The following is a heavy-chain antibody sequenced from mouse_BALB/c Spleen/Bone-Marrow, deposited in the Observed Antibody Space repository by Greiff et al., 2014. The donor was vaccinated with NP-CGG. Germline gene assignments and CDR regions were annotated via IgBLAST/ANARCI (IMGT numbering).Heavy chain of an antibody. D-gene: IGHD2-4*01. CDR3: ARYDYDVGYFDY. CDR2: ISYGGST. CDR1: GYSITSDYA. V-gene: IGHV3-2*02. Sequence: VQLQQSGPGLVKPSQSLSLICTVTGYSITSDYAWNWIRQFPGNKLEWMGYISYGGSTSYNPSLKSRISITRDTSKNQFFLQLNSVTTEDTATYYCARYDYDVGYFDYWGQGTTLTVSS. J-gene: IGHJ2*01.